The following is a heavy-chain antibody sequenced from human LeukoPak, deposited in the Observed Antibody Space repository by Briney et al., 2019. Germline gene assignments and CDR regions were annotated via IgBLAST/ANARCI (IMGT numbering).Heavy chain of an antibody. V-gene: IGHV3-48*03. J-gene: IGHJ4*02. D-gene: IGHD3-10*01. Sequence: GGSLRLSCAASGFTFCSYEMNWVRQAPGKGLEWVSYISSSGSTIYYADSVKGRFTISRDNAKNSLYLQMNSLRAEDTAVYYCARGRSYYGSGSDYWGQGTLVTVSS. CDR3: ARGRSYYGSGSDY. CDR1: GFTFCSYE. CDR2: ISSSGSTI.